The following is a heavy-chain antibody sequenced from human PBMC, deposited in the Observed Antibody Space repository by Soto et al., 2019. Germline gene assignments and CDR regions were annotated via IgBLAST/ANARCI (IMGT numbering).Heavy chain of an antibody. Sequence: QVQLVQSGAEVKKPGPSVKVSCKASGYTFTSYDINWLRQATGQGLEWMGWMNPNRGNTGYAQKFQGRVTMTRNTSISTAYMELSSMRSEGTAVYDCARSGSGSYDWFDPWSQGTLVTVSS. V-gene: IGHV1-8*01. CDR2: MNPNRGNT. J-gene: IGHJ5*02. CDR1: GYTFTSYD. CDR3: ARSGSGSYDWFDP. D-gene: IGHD3-10*01.